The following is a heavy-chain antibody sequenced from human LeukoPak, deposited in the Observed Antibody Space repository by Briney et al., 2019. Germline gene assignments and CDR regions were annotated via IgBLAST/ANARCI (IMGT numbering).Heavy chain of an antibody. CDR3: ARGIVGGDSPILYYYYGMDV. D-gene: IGHD4-23*01. CDR2: IYYSGST. CDR1: GGSIGSYY. V-gene: IGHV4-59*08. J-gene: IGHJ6*02. Sequence: PSETLSLTCTVSGGSIGSYYWSWIRQPPGKGLEWIGYIYYSGSTNYNPSLKSRVTISVDTSKNQFSLKLSSVTAADTAVYYCARGIVGGDSPILYYYYGMDVWGQGTTVTVSS.